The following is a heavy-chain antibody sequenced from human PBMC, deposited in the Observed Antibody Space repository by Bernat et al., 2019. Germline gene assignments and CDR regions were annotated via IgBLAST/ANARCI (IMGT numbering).Heavy chain of an antibody. CDR2: ISYDGSNK. Sequence: VQLLESGGGVVQPGRSLRLSCAASGFTFSSYAMHWVRQAPGKGLEWVAVISYDGSNKYYADSVKGRFTISRDNSKNTLYLQMNSLIAEDTAVYYCARDRRSVVVVAATFDYWGQRTLVTVSS. J-gene: IGHJ4*02. D-gene: IGHD2-15*01. CDR3: ARDRRSVVVVAATFDY. CDR1: GFTFSSYA. V-gene: IGHV3-30-3*01.